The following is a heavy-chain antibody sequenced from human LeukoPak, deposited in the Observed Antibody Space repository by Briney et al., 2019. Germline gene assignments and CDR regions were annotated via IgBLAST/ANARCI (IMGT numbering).Heavy chain of an antibody. CDR2: FDPEDGET. CDR3: ATVGVSSGWSIDY. CDR1: GYTLTELS. Sequence: GASVKVTCKVSGYTLTELSMHWVRQAPGKGLGWMGGFDPEDGETIYAQKFQGRVTMTEDTSTDTAHMELSSLRSEDTAVYYCATVGVSSGWSIDYWGQGTLVTVSS. D-gene: IGHD6-19*01. V-gene: IGHV1-24*01. J-gene: IGHJ4*02.